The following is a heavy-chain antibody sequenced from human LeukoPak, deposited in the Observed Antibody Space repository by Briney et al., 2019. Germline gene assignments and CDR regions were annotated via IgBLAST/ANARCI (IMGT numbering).Heavy chain of an antibody. Sequence: GASVKVSCKASGFTLINYGLTWVRQAPGQGLEWMGWIRAYNGNTNYAQKLQGRVTMTTDTSTTTAYMELTSLRSDDTAVCYCARGVRDGMDVWGQGTTVTVSS. CDR2: IRAYNGNT. D-gene: IGHD3-10*01. CDR3: ARGVRDGMDV. V-gene: IGHV1-18*01. J-gene: IGHJ6*02. CDR1: GFTLINYG.